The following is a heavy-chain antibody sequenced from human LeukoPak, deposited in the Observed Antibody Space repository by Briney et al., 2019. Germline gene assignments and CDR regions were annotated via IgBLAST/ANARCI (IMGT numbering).Heavy chain of an antibody. D-gene: IGHD4-11*01. CDR3: ARDISAFTATRYGMDV. V-gene: IGHV3-48*03. CDR1: GFTFSSYE. J-gene: IGHJ6*04. Sequence: GGPLRLSCAASGFTFSSYEMNWVRQAPGKGLEWVSYISSSGSTIYYADSVKGRFTISRDNAKNSLYLQMNSLRAEDTAVYYCARDISAFTATRYGMDVWGKGTTVTVSS. CDR2: ISSSGSTI.